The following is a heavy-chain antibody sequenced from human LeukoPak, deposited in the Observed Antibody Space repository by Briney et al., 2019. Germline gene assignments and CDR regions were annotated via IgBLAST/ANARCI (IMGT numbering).Heavy chain of an antibody. CDR3: ARVSFDAFDI. CDR2: IGTAGGT. D-gene: IGHD2-2*01. CDR1: GFTFSSYD. V-gene: IGHV3-13*01. Sequence: GGSLRLSCAASGFTFSSYDMHWVRQATGKGLEWVSAIGTAGGTYYPGSVKGRFTISRENAKNSLYLQMNSLRAGDTAVYYCARVSFDAFDIWGQGTMVTVSS. J-gene: IGHJ3*02.